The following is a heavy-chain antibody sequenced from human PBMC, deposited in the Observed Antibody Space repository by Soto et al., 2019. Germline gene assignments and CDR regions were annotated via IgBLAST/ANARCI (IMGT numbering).Heavy chain of an antibody. J-gene: IGHJ4*02. CDR1: GYTFTSYD. Sequence: QVQLVQSGAEVKKPGASVKVSCKASGYTFTSYDINWVRQATGQGLEWMGWMNPNSGNTGYAQKFQGRVTMTRNTSISTAYMELSSLRSEDTAAYYCARGYYDFWSGYYHNFDYWGQGTLVTVSS. CDR3: ARGYYDFWSGYYHNFDY. CDR2: MNPNSGNT. V-gene: IGHV1-8*01. D-gene: IGHD3-3*01.